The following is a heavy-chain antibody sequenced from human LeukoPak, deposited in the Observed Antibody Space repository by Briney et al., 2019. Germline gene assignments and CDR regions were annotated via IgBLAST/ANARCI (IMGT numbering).Heavy chain of an antibody. V-gene: IGHV3-11*04. CDR2: ISSSGSTI. CDR3: ARRREQLGYRPHLDY. J-gene: IGHJ4*02. CDR1: GFTFSDYY. Sequence: GGSLRLSCAASGFTFSDYYMSWIRQAPGKGLEWVSYISSSGSTIYYADSVKGRFTISRDNAKNSLYLQMNSLRAEDTAVYYCARRREQLGYRPHLDYWGQGTLVTVSS. D-gene: IGHD6-13*01.